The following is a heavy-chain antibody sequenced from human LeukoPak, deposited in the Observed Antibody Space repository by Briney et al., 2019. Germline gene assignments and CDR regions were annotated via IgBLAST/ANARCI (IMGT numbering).Heavy chain of an antibody. CDR3: AKRVPLTALDS. Sequence: PGGSLRLSCAASVFTFSSYSMNWVRQAPRKGLEWISYISSGSTTIYYTDSVKGRCDNSRDNSKNRLFLQMNSLRVEDSGVYYCAKRVPLTALDSWGQGTLVTVSS. V-gene: IGHV3-48*04. J-gene: IGHJ5*01. D-gene: IGHD3-3*01. CDR1: VFTFSSYS. CDR2: ISSGSTTI.